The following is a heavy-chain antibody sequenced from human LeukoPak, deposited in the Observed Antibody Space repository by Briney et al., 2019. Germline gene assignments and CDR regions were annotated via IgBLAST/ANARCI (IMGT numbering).Heavy chain of an antibody. J-gene: IGHJ4*02. CDR1: GGSTSGYY. Sequence: SETLSLTCTVSGGSTSGYYWTWIRQAPGKGLEWIGCIYYSGNISYNPSLRRRVTMSVDTSKNQFSLKLSSVTAADTAVYYCASSARSGWPYYFDYWGQGTLVTVSS. D-gene: IGHD6-19*01. V-gene: IGHV4-59*08. CDR2: IYYSGNI. CDR3: ASSARSGWPYYFDY.